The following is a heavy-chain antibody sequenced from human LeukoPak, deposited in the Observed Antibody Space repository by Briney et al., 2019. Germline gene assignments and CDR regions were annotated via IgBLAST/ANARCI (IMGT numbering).Heavy chain of an antibody. V-gene: IGHV4-59*08. J-gene: IGHJ4*02. D-gene: IGHD5-24*01. CDR3: ARHKSIMATLDY. Sequence: SETLSLTCTVSGGSISSYYWSWIRQSPGKGLEWIGYIYDSGSTNYNPSLKSRVTISVDTSKNQVSLKVRSVTATDTAVYYCARHKSIMATLDYWGRGTLVTVSS. CDR2: IYDSGST. CDR1: GGSISSYY.